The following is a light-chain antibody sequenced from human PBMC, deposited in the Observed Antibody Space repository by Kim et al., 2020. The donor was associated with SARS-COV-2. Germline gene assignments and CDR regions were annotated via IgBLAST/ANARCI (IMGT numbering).Light chain of an antibody. CDR1: QGISSY. J-gene: IGKJ2*01. CDR3: QQYYSTGT. CDR2: AAS. V-gene: IGKV1-8*01. Sequence: SASTGDRVTITCRASQGISSYLAWYQQKPGKAPKLLIYAASTLQSGVPSRFSGSGSGTDFTLTISCLQSEDFATYYCQQYYSTGTFGQGTKLEI.